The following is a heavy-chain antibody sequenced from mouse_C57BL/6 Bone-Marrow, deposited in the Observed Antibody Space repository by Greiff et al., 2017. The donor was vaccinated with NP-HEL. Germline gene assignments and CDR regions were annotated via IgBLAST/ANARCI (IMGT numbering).Heavy chain of an antibody. V-gene: IGHV1-53*01. Sequence: QVHVKQSGTELVKPGASVKLSCKASGYTFTSYWMHWVKQRPGQGLEWIGNINPSNGGTNYNEKFKSKATLTVDKSSSTAYIQLSSLTSEDSAVYYCARSNYYGSSFDYWGQGTTLTVSS. CDR2: INPSNGGT. D-gene: IGHD1-1*01. CDR1: GYTFTSYW. J-gene: IGHJ2*01. CDR3: ARSNYYGSSFDY.